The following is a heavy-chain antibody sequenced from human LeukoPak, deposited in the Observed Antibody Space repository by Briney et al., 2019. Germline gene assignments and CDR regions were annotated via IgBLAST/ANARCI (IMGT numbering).Heavy chain of an antibody. CDR2: ILPDGSQK. V-gene: IGHV3-7*01. J-gene: IGHJ4*02. CDR3: GRLAHNAWYAIDY. CDR1: GFTFSSYW. Sequence: GGSLGLSCAASGFTFSSYWMTWVRQAPGKGLEWLANILPDGSQKYYVDSVKGRFTISRDNPKNSLYLQINNLRAEDTAVYYCGRLAHNAWYAIDYWGQGTLVTVSS. D-gene: IGHD2-2*01.